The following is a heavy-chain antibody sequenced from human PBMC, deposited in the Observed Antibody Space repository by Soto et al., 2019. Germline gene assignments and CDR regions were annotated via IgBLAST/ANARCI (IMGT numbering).Heavy chain of an antibody. CDR3: ARLSPTDYDILTGYYRAVYYFDY. D-gene: IGHD3-9*01. V-gene: IGHV4-39*01. J-gene: IGHJ4*02. Sequence: QLQLQESGPGLVKPSETLSLTCTVSGGSISSSSYYWGWIRQPPGKGLEWIGSIYYSGSTYYNPSLKRRVTLSGDTSKNQFSLKLSSVTAADTAVYYCARLSPTDYDILTGYYRAVYYFDYWGQGTLVTVSS. CDR1: GGSISSSSYY. CDR2: IYYSGST.